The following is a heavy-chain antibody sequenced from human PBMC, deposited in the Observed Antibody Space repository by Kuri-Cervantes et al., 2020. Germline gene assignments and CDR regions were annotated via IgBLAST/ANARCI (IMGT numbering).Heavy chain of an antibody. J-gene: IGHJ6*02. V-gene: IGHV1-2*02. CDR3: ARDLSMIVVVIHHYYGMDV. Sequence: ASVKVSCKASGYTFTGYYMHWVRQAPGQGLEWMGWINPNSGGTNYAQKFQGRVTMTRDTSISTAYMELSRLRSDDTAVYYCARDLSMIVVVIHHYYGMDVWGQGTTVTVSS. D-gene: IGHD3-22*01. CDR1: GYTFTGYY. CDR2: INPNSGGT.